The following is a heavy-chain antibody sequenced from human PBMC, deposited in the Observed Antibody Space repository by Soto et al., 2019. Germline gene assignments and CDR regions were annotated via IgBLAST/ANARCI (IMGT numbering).Heavy chain of an antibody. J-gene: IGHJ6*02. D-gene: IGHD1-26*01. CDR3: ARQVGATKTYYYYGMDV. CDR2: IYPGDSDT. CDR1: GYTCTSYG. V-gene: IGHV5-51*01. Sequence: ESLRVSWKGSGYTCTSYGGGWVRQMLGKGLEWMAIIYPGDSDTRYSPSFQGQVTISADKSISTAYLQWSSLKASDTAMYYCARQVGATKTYYYYGMDVWGQRTTVTVPS.